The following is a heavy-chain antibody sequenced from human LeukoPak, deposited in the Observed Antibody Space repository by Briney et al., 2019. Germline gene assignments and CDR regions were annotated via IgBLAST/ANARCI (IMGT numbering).Heavy chain of an antibody. CDR1: GFTFRSYG. CDR2: ISDSGGST. J-gene: IGHJ4*02. CDR3: ATGVYCGGDCYTYFDY. D-gene: IGHD2-21*02. Sequence: GRSLRLSCAASGFTFRSYGMSWVRQVAGKGREWVSCISDSGGSTNYADSVKGRFTISRDNSKNTLCLQMNSLRAEDTAVYYCATGVYCGGDCYTYFDYWGQGTLVTVSS. V-gene: IGHV3-23*01.